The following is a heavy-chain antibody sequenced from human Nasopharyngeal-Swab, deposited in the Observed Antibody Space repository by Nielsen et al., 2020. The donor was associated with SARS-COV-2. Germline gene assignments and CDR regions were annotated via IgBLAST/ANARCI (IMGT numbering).Heavy chain of an antibody. D-gene: IGHD3-10*01. Sequence: GGSLRLSCAASGFTFSSYAMHWVRQAPGKGLEWVAVISYDGSNKYYADSVKGRFTISRDNAKNSLYLQMNSLRAEDTAVYYCARVTYYYGSGGNFDYWGQGTLVTVSS. CDR1: GFTFSSYA. CDR2: ISYDGSNK. CDR3: ARVTYYYGSGGNFDY. V-gene: IGHV3-30*04. J-gene: IGHJ4*02.